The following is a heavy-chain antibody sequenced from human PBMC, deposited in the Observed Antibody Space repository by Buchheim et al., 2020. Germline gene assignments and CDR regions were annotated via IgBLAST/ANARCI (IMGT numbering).Heavy chain of an antibody. J-gene: IGHJ4*02. Sequence: QVQLVESGGGLVNPGGSLRLSCAASGFTFSDYYXNWIRQAPGKGLEWVSYISTGSSSRKYADSVKGRFTXSRDNARDGMYLQMNSLRAENTAVYYCAKAGSSLGRFDSWGQGT. D-gene: IGHD6-6*01. V-gene: IGHV3-11*06. CDR3: AKAGSSLGRFDS. CDR1: GFTFSDYY. CDR2: ISTGSSSR.